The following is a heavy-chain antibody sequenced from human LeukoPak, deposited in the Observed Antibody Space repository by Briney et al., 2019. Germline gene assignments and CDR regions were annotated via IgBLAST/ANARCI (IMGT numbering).Heavy chain of an antibody. CDR3: TRDRGTYNWFDP. CDR2: IDKKDNLYAT. D-gene: IGHD2-15*01. J-gene: IGHJ5*02. Sequence: GGSLKLSCAASGFTLSGSAVHWVRQSSGKGLEWVGHIDKKDNLYATAYAESVKGRFTISRDDSKDTAFLHMDSLKTEDTALYYCTRDRGTYNWFDPWGQGTLVTVSS. V-gene: IGHV3-73*01. CDR1: GFTLSGSA.